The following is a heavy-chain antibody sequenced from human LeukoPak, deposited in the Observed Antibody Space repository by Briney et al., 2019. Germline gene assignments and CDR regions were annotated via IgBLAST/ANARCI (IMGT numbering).Heavy chain of an antibody. CDR1: GGTFSSFG. CDR3: ARELGCSTSSCFSPPGGWFDS. D-gene: IGHD2-2*01. V-gene: IGHV1-69*06. Sequence: SVKVSCKASGGTFSSFGLSWVRQAPGQGLEWVGGIIPSFGTANSAQKFQGRVTITADKSTNTAYMEFTSLRSEDTAVYYFARELGCSTSSCFSPPGGWFDSWGQGTLVTVSS. CDR2: IIPSFGTA. J-gene: IGHJ5*01.